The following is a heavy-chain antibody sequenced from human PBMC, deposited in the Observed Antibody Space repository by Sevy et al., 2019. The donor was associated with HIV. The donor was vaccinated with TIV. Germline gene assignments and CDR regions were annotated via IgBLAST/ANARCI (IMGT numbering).Heavy chain of an antibody. J-gene: IGHJ3*02. Sequence: ASVKVSCKASGYTFTSYAMHWVRQAPGQRLEWMGWINTGNGNTKYSQKFQGRVTITRDTSASTAYMELSSLRSEDTAVYYCARAGYSYGYDYYAFDIWGQGTMVTVSS. CDR2: INTGNGNT. CDR1: GYTFTSYA. CDR3: ARAGYSYGYDYYAFDI. D-gene: IGHD5-18*01. V-gene: IGHV1-3*04.